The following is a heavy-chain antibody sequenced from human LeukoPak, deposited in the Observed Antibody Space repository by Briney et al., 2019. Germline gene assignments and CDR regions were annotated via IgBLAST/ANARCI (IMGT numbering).Heavy chain of an antibody. CDR1: GYTFSRYW. D-gene: IGHD3-16*01. CDR2: IYPGDSDT. Sequence: GESLKISCKASGYTFSRYWIGRMRQMPGKGLEWMGIIYPGDSDTRYSPSFQGQVTFSADKSISTVYLQWSGLKASDTAMYYCARDGGSWFDPWGQGTLVTVSS. CDR3: ARDGGSWFDP. V-gene: IGHV5-51*01. J-gene: IGHJ5*02.